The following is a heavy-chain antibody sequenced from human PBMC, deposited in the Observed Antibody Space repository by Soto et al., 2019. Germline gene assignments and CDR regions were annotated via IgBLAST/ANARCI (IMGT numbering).Heavy chain of an antibody. V-gene: IGHV1-18*04. D-gene: IGHD5-12*01. CDR2: ISAYNGNT. Sequence: ASVKVSCKASGYTLTSYGISWVRQAPGQGLEWMGWISAYNGNTNYAQKLQGRVTMTTDTSTSTAYMELRSLRSDDTAVYYYARDHVDIVAIPEEYFDYWGQGTLVTVSS. CDR1: GYTLTSYG. CDR3: ARDHVDIVAIPEEYFDY. J-gene: IGHJ4*02.